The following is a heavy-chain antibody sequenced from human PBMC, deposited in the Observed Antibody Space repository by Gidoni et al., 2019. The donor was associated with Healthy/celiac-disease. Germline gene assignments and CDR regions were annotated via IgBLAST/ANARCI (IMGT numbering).Heavy chain of an antibody. CDR3: ARARALIWFDP. CDR1: GGSISSYY. J-gene: IGHJ5*02. V-gene: IGHV4-59*01. Sequence: QVQLQASGPGLVKPSETLFLTCTVSGGSISSYYWSWIRQPPGKGLEWIGSIYYSGSTNYNPSLKSRVTISVDTSKNQFSLKLSSVTAADTAVYYCARARALIWFDPWGQGTLVTVSS. D-gene: IGHD3-16*01. CDR2: IYYSGST.